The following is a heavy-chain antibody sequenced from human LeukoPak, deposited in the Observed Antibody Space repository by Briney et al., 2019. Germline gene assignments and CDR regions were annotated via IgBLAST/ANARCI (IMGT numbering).Heavy chain of an antibody. J-gene: IGHJ4*02. V-gene: IGHV6-1*01. CDR2: TYYRSKWYN. D-gene: IGHD6-19*01. CDR1: RDSGSSNRSS. Sequence: SQTLSLTCAISRDSGSSNRSSSNWIRQSPSRGLEWLGRTYYRSKWYNDYAVSVKSRITINPDTSKNQFSLQLNSVTPDDTAMYYCAAGAVAGIIFWGQGSLVTVSS. CDR3: AAGAVAGIIF.